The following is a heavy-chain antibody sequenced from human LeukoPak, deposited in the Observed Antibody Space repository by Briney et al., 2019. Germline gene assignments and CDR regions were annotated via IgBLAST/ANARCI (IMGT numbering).Heavy chain of an antibody. CDR1: GFTFSSYA. J-gene: IGHJ4*02. CDR2: ITDSGGDT. D-gene: IGHD3-10*01. V-gene: IGHV3-23*01. Sequence: GGSLRLSCAASGFTFSSYAMSWVRQAPGKGLEWISAITDSGGDTYHADSVKGRFTISRDNSKNTLYLQMDSLRVEDTAVYYCAKHVSGSLFYFDYWGQRTLVTVSS. CDR3: AKHVSGSLFYFDY.